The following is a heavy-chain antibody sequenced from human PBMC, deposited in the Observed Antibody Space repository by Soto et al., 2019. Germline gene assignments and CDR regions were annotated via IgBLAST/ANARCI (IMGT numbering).Heavy chain of an antibody. Sequence: QITLKESGPTLVKPTQTLTLTCTFSGFSLSTSGVGVAWIRQPPGKALEWLALIYWDDDKRYSPSLKSRLTVTKDTSKSQVVLTMTNMDPLDTAKYYCAHTSDDSSAHDYWYFDLWGRGTLVTVSS. V-gene: IGHV2-5*02. CDR3: AHTSDDSSAHDYWYFDL. CDR2: IYWDDDK. CDR1: GFSLSTSGVG. J-gene: IGHJ2*01. D-gene: IGHD3-22*01.